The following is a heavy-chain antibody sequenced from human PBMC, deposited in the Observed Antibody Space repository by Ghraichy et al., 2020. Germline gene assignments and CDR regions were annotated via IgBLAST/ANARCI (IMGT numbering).Heavy chain of an antibody. J-gene: IGHJ6*02. V-gene: IGHV3-23*01. CDR1: GFTFSSYA. Sequence: GGSLRLSCAASGFTFSSYAMSWVRQAPGKGLEWVSAISGSGGSTYYADSVKGRFTISRDNSKNTLYLQMNSLRAEDTAVYYCAKDQGSGRYYYYGMDVWGQGTTVIVSS. D-gene: IGHD3-10*01. CDR3: AKDQGSGRYYYYGMDV. CDR2: ISGSGGST.